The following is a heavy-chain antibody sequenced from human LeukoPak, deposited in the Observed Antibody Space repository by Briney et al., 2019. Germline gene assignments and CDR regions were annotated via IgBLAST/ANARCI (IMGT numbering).Heavy chain of an antibody. D-gene: IGHD6-13*01. CDR2: INPNSGAT. V-gene: IGHV1-2*02. Sequence: ASVKVSCKASGYTFSGYHMHWVRQAPGQGLEWMGWINPNSGATNYAQKFQGRVTTTRDTSINTAHMELSRLRSDDTAVYYCARDQQGNWFDPWGQGTLVTVSS. CDR1: GYTFSGYH. J-gene: IGHJ5*02. CDR3: ARDQQGNWFDP.